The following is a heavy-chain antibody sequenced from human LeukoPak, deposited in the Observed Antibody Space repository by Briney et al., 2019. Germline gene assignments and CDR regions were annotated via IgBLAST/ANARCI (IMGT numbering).Heavy chain of an antibody. V-gene: IGHV1-18*01. Sequence: ASVKVSCKASGYTFTSFGISWLRQAPGQGLEWMGWISVNNGNTNYAQKFQGRVTMTTDTSTTTVYMELRSLRPDDTAVYYCARENDFWSGYWGYWGQGTLVTVSS. CDR3: ARENDFWSGYWGY. CDR1: GYTFTSFG. CDR2: ISVNNGNT. J-gene: IGHJ4*01. D-gene: IGHD3-3*01.